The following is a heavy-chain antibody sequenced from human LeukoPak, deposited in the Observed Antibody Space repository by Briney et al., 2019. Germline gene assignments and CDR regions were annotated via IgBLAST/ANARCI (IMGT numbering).Heavy chain of an antibody. Sequence: PGGSLRLSWAVSGLIFSGAGIHWVRQASGKGLEWIGRIRTKTNNYATTYAASVRGRFTISRDDSDNTAYLQMNSLKIEDTAVYYCTGPIYHYDRRGLGGVDVWGQGTAVTVYS. CDR3: TGPIYHYDRRGLGGVDV. J-gene: IGHJ6*02. D-gene: IGHD3-16*01. CDR1: GLIFSGAG. V-gene: IGHV3-73*01. CDR2: IRTKTNNYAT.